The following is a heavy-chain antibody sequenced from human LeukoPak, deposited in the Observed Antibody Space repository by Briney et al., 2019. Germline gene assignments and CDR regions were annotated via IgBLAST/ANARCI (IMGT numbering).Heavy chain of an antibody. J-gene: IGHJ6*03. D-gene: IGHD3-10*01. CDR1: GFTFSSYS. Sequence: PGGSLRLSCAASGFTFSSYSMNWVRQAPGKGLEWVSSISSSSSYIYYADSVKGRFTISRDNAKNSLYLQMNSLRAEDTAVYYCARATLWLRNMDVWGKGTTVNISS. V-gene: IGHV3-21*01. CDR3: ARATLWLRNMDV. CDR2: ISSSSSYI.